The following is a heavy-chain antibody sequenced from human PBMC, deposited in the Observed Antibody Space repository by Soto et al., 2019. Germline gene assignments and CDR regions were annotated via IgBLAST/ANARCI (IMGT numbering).Heavy chain of an antibody. CDR3: ARARGVATIIYYYGMDV. D-gene: IGHD5-12*01. J-gene: IGHJ6*02. Sequence: QVQLQESGPGLVKPSQTLSLTCTVSGGSSSSGGDYWSWIRQHPEKGLEWIGYIYYNGSTNYNPSLKSRVTISVDTSKNQFSLKLSSVTAADTAVYYCARARGVATIIYYYGMDVWGQGTTVTVSS. CDR1: GGSSSSGGDY. V-gene: IGHV4-31*03. CDR2: IYYNGST.